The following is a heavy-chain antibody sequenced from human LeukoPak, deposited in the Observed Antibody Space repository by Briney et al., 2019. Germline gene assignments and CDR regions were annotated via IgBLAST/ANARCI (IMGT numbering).Heavy chain of an antibody. CDR2: INPNSGGT. CDR3: AREELEQWLVPLDY. CDR1: GYTFTGYY. V-gene: IGHV1-2*02. J-gene: IGHJ4*02. D-gene: IGHD6-19*01. Sequence: GASVKVSCKASGYTFTGYYMHWVRQAPGQGLEWMGWINPNSGGTNYAQKFQGRVTMTRDTSISTAYMELSRLRSDDTAVYYCAREELEQWLVPLDYWGQGTLVTVSS.